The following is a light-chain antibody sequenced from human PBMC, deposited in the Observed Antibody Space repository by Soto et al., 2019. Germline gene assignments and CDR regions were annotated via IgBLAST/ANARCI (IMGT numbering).Light chain of an antibody. CDR2: DAS. Sequence: DIQMTQSPSTLSASVGDRFTITCRASQSISSYLAWYQQKPGKAPKLLIYDASRLETGVPSRFSGSGSGTEFTLTVSSLQPDDFATYYCQQYTSPPWTFGQGTKVDIK. CDR1: QSISSY. V-gene: IGKV1-5*01. CDR3: QQYTSPPWT. J-gene: IGKJ1*01.